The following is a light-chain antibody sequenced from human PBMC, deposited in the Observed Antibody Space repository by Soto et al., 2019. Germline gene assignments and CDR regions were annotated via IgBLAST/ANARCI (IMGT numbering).Light chain of an antibody. V-gene: IGKV3-15*01. Sequence: EVVLTQSPATLSLSPGDRATLSCRASQSISDTIAWYQQKPGQAPRLLIYGASARATGFPARFSGSGSGTDFTLTISSLQSEDFAVYYCQQYNNWPWTFGQGTKVDI. CDR1: QSISDT. CDR2: GAS. CDR3: QQYNNWPWT. J-gene: IGKJ1*01.